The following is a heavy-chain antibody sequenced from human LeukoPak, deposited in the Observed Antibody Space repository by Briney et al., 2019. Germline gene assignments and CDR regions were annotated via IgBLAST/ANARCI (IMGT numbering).Heavy chain of an antibody. D-gene: IGHD3-22*01. CDR1: GYTFTSYY. CDR3: ARHYDSSGYYSAFDI. CDR2: INPSGGST. Sequence: ASVKVSCKASGYTFTSYYMHWVRQAPGQGLEWMGIINPSGGSTTYAQKFQGRVTMTRDTSTSTVYMDLSSLRSEDTAVYYCARHYDSSGYYSAFDIWGQGTMVTVSS. J-gene: IGHJ3*02. V-gene: IGHV1-46*01.